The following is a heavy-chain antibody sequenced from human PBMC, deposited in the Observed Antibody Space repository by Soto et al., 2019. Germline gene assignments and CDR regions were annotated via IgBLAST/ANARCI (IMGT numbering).Heavy chain of an antibody. CDR3: ARHASIAAAVYLPHY. CDR2: IYYSGST. J-gene: IGHJ4*02. V-gene: IGHV4-39*01. Sequence: SETLSLTCTVSGGSISSSIYYGVWIRQPPGKGLEWIGSIYYSGSTYYNPSLKSRVTISVDTSKSQFSLKLSSVTAADTAVYYCARHASIAAAVYLPHYWGQGTLVTVSS. D-gene: IGHD6-13*01. CDR1: GGSISSSIYY.